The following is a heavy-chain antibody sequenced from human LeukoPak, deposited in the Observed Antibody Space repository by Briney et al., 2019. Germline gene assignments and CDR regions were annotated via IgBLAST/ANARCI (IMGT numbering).Heavy chain of an antibody. CDR2: ISWNSGSK. V-gene: IGHV3-9*01. D-gene: IGHD3-9*01. CDR1: GFTFRNNW. CDR3: AKDYTPRYYDIMTGYSHFYNGMDV. Sequence: GGSLRLSCTASGFTFRNNWMHWVRQAPGKGLEWVSFISWNSGSKAYADSVKGRFTISRDNAKNSLYLQLNSLRAEDTALYFCAKDYTPRYYDIMTGYSHFYNGMDVWGQGTTVTVSS. J-gene: IGHJ6*02.